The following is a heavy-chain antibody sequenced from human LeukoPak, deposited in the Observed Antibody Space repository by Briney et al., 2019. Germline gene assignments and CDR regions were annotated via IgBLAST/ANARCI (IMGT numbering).Heavy chain of an antibody. CDR1: GGSISSYH. CDR3: ARQDYYYYGMDV. J-gene: IGHJ6*02. V-gene: IGHV4-59*08. CDR2: IYYSGST. Sequence: SETLSLTCTVSGGSISSYHWSWIRQPPGKGLEWIGYIYYSGSTNYNPSLKSRVTISVDTSNNQFSLKLSSVTAADTAVYFCARQDYYYYGMDVWGQGTTVTVSS.